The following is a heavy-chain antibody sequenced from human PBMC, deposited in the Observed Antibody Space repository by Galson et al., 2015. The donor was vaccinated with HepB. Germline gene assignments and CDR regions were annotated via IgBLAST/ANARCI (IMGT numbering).Heavy chain of an antibody. CDR2: IYRNGRT. CDR3: ARDSCDGDCFSPWFSHYYMDI. J-gene: IGHJ6*03. V-gene: IGHV4-61*02. Sequence: TLSLTCTVSGDSISSRSNYWTWIRQPAGKGLEWIGRIYRNGRTNYNPSLKSRVTMSLDTSKNQFSLRLTSLTAADTAVYYCARDSCDGDCFSPWFSHYYMDIWGTGTTVTVSS. D-gene: IGHD2-21*01. CDR1: GDSISSRSNY.